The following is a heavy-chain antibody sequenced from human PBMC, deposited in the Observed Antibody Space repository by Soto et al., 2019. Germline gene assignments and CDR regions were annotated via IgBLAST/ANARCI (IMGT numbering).Heavy chain of an antibody. Sequence: QVQLVESGGGVVQPGRSLRLSCAASGFTFSSNGMHWVRQAPGKGLEWVAVISYDGSNKYYADSVKGRFTISRDNSKNTLYLQRNSLRAEDTAVYYGAKDPLDCGGDGYYKHFDDWGQGTLVTVSS. V-gene: IGHV3-30*18. D-gene: IGHD2-21*02. CDR1: GFTFSSNG. CDR3: AKDPLDCGGDGYYKHFDD. J-gene: IGHJ4*02. CDR2: ISYDGSNK.